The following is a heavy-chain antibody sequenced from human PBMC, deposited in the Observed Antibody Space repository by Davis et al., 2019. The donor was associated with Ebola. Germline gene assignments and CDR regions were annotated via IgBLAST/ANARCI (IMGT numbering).Heavy chain of an antibody. CDR3: AHSQTLYCSSTSCYSPPNWFDP. CDR1: GFPLSTSGVG. Sequence: SGPTLVKPTQTLTLTCTFSGFPLSTSGVGVGWIRQPPGKALEWLALIYWDDDKRYSPSLKSRLTITKDTSKNQVVLTMTNMDPVDTATYYCAHSQTLYCSSTSCYSPPNWFDPWGQGTLVTVSS. J-gene: IGHJ5*02. CDR2: IYWDDDK. D-gene: IGHD2-2*01. V-gene: IGHV2-5*02.